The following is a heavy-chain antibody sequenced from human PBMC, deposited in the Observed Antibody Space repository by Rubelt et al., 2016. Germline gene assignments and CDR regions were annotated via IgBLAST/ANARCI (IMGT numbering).Heavy chain of an antibody. CDR2: IYYSGST. J-gene: IGHJ4*02. CDR3: ARRRGGCLDY. Sequence: PGKGLEWIGYIYYSGSTNYNPSLKSRVTISVDTSKNQFSLKLSSVTAADTAVYYCARRRGGCLDYWGQGTLVTVSS. D-gene: IGHD3-16*01. V-gene: IGHV4-59*12.